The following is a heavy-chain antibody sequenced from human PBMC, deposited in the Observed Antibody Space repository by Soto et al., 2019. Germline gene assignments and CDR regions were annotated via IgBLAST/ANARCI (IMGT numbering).Heavy chain of an antibody. Sequence: ASMKVSCKASGYTFTNYDINWVRQAAGQGLEWMGWMSPNSGNTGYAQKFQGRITMTRSTSIATAYMELSGLTSEDSAVYYCARNPPNTAYFDPWGRGTQVTVSS. D-gene: IGHD2-21*02. V-gene: IGHV1-8*01. CDR3: ARNPPNTAYFDP. J-gene: IGHJ4*02. CDR2: MSPNSGNT. CDR1: GYTFTNYD.